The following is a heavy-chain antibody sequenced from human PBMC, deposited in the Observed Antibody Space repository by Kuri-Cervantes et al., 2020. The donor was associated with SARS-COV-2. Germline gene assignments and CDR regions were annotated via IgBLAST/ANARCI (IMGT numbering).Heavy chain of an antibody. V-gene: IGHV3-23*01. CDR3: AKVGLSFDY. Sequence: GESLKISCAASRFTFRNYALNWVRQAPGRGLEWVSIIDDSGANTYYADSVKGRFTISRDNSKNTLYLQMNSLRAEDSALYYCAKVGLSFDYWGQGTLVTVSS. D-gene: IGHD2/OR15-2a*01. CDR2: IDDSGANT. J-gene: IGHJ4*02. CDR1: RFTFRNYA.